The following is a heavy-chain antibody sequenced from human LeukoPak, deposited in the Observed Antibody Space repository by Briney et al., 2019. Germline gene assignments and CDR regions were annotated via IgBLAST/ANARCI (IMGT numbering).Heavy chain of an antibody. J-gene: IGHJ3*02. D-gene: IGHD5-12*01. V-gene: IGHV3-11*01. CDR1: GFTFSDYY. Sequence: GGSLRLSCAASGFTFSDYYMSWIRQAPGKGLEWVSYISSSGSSIYYADSVKGRFTISRDNAQESLYLQMNSLRAEDTAVYYCARGARYSDYDHDAFDIWGHGTMVTVSS. CDR3: ARGARYSDYDHDAFDI. CDR2: ISSSGSSI.